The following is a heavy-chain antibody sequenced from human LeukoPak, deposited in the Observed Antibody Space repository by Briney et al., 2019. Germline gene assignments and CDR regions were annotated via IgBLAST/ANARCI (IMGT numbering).Heavy chain of an antibody. CDR3: ARSSGTGTFSY. V-gene: IGHV4-39*02. CDR2: VYYGRSP. Sequence: SETLSLTCTVSGDSISRSTYYWAWIRQPPGKGLEWIGSVYYGRSPYFNPSLESRATISVDTSKNHFSLKMGSVTAADTAVYYCARSSGTGTFSYWGKGTLVTVSS. D-gene: IGHD6-25*01. CDR1: GDSISRSTYY. J-gene: IGHJ4*02.